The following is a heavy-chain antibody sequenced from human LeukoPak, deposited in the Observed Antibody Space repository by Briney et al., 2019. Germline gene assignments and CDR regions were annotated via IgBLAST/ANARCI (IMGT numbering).Heavy chain of an antibody. D-gene: IGHD1-26*01. V-gene: IGHV1-18*01. J-gene: IGHJ4*02. CDR3: ARVIVGAVHFDY. CDR1: GYTFTSYG. Sequence: ASVKVSCKASGYTFTSYGISWVRQAPGQGLEWMGWIGAYNGDTNYAHSLQGRVTMTTDTSTSTAYTELRSLKSDDTAVYYCARVIVGAVHFDYWGQGTLVTVSS. CDR2: IGAYNGDT.